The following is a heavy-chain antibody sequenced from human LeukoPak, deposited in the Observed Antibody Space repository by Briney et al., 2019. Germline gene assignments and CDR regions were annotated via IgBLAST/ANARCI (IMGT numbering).Heavy chain of an antibody. V-gene: IGHV3-23*01. CDR1: GFTFSSYA. Sequence: PGGSLRLSCAASGFTFSSYAMSWVRQAPGKGLEWVSAISGSGGSTYYADSMKGRFTISRDNSKNTLYLQMNSLRAEDTAVYYCAKGHSFMVRGVIVDYWGQGTLVTVSS. D-gene: IGHD3-10*01. CDR3: AKGHSFMVRGVIVDY. CDR2: ISGSGGST. J-gene: IGHJ4*02.